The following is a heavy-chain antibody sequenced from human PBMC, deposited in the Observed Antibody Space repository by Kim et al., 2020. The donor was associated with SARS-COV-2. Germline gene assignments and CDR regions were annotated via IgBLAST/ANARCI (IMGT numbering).Heavy chain of an antibody. J-gene: IGHJ4*02. CDR1: GFTFSSYW. Sequence: GGSLRLSCVASGFTFSSYWMHWVRQAPGKGLVWVSRVNGDGSSTSYADSVKGRFTISRDNARNTLYLQMNSLRAEDTAVYYCASLSTGYVWDKFYYWGQG. D-gene: IGHD3-16*01. V-gene: IGHV3-74*01. CDR2: VNGDGSST. CDR3: ASLSTGYVWDKFYY.